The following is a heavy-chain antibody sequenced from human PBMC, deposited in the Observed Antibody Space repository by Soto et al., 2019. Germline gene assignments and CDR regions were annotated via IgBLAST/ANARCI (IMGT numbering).Heavy chain of an antibody. CDR2: ISPYNGFT. D-gene: IGHD2-2*01. Sequence: ASVKVSCKTSGYTFIISGISWVRQAPGQGLEWMGWISPYNGFTNYAQKLQGRVTMTTDTSTTTAFMELRSLRSDDTGVYFCASRYAPSEFDHWGQGTLVTVSS. CDR1: GYTFIISG. CDR3: ASRYAPSEFDH. J-gene: IGHJ4*02. V-gene: IGHV1-18*01.